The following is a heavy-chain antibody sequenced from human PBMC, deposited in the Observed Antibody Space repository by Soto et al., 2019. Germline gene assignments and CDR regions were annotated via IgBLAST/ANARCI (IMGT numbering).Heavy chain of an antibody. CDR3: ARSLSIFGVVLHY. J-gene: IGHJ4*02. CDR1: GFTFTSHA. V-gene: IGHV3-23*01. Sequence: VGSLRLSCAASGFTFTSHAMTWVRQAPGKGLEWVSTISGSGASTYYADSVKGRFTISRDHSKNTLFLHMNSLRAEDTALYFCARSLSIFGVVLHYWGQGTLVTVSS. CDR2: ISGSGAST. D-gene: IGHD3-3*01.